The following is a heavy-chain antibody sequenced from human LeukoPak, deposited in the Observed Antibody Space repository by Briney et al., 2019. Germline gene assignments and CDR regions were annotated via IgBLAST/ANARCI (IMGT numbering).Heavy chain of an antibody. V-gene: IGHV4-39*01. CDR1: GGSVNSGSYY. CDR2: IYYSGST. Sequence: SETLSLTCTVSGGSVNSGSYYWGWLRQPPGKGLEWIGSIYYSGSTYYDPSLKSRVTMSVDTSKNQFSLKLSSVTAADTAVYYCARQRAYQLHPLYYYYYYGMDVWGQGTTVTVSS. J-gene: IGHJ6*02. D-gene: IGHD2-2*01. CDR3: ARQRAYQLHPLYYYYYYGMDV.